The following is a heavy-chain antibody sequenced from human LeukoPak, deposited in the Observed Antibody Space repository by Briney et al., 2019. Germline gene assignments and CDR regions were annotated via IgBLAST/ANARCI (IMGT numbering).Heavy chain of an antibody. CDR1: GFTFSSYA. J-gene: IGHJ4*02. CDR2: ISTSGGSP. V-gene: IGHV3-23*01. Sequence: GGSLRLSCAASGFTFSSYAMSWVRQAPGKGLEWVSAISTSGGSPYYADSVKGRFTISRDNSRNTLYLQMNSLRDEDTAVYYCAKEHDFWSGYYTSLDYWGQGTLVTVSS. D-gene: IGHD3-3*01. CDR3: AKEHDFWSGYYTSLDY.